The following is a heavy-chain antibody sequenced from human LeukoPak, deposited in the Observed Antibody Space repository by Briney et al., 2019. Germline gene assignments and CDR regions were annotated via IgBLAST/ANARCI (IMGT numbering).Heavy chain of an antibody. D-gene: IGHD4-17*01. CDR3: AKVAYGELFEY. V-gene: IGHV3-48*01. J-gene: IGHJ4*02. Sequence: GGSLRLSCAASGFTLSSYSMKWVRQAAGKGLEWVSYISSSSSTIYYADSVKGRFTISRDNAKNSLYLQMNSLRAEDTAVYYCAKVAYGELFEYWGQGTLVTVSS. CDR1: GFTLSSYS. CDR2: ISSSSSTI.